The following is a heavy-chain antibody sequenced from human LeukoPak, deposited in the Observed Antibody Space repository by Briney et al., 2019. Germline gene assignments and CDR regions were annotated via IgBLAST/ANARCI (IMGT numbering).Heavy chain of an antibody. J-gene: IGHJ4*02. CDR2: ISGSGGST. CDR3: ALLWFGELLPDY. D-gene: IGHD3-10*01. CDR1: GFTFSSYA. Sequence: AGGSLRLSCAAPGFTFSSYAMSWVRQAPGKGLEWVSAISGSGGSTYYAGSVKGRFTISRDNSKNTLYLQMNSLRAEDTAVYYCALLWFGELLPDYWGQGTLVTVSS. V-gene: IGHV3-23*01.